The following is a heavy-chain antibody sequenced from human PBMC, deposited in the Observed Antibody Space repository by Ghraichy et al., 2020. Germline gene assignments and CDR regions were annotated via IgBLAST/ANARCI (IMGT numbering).Heavy chain of an antibody. D-gene: IGHD1-26*01. CDR3: ATGERGGIHSWLYES. V-gene: IGHV4-59*11. CDR1: GGSISRHY. J-gene: IGHJ5*02. Sequence: GSLRLSCTVSGGSISRHYWSWIRQPPGKGLEWIGYITFSGGTYFNPSLKSRLTMSMDTSTNQFSLNLTSVTTADAAVYYCATGERGGIHSWLYESWGQGTLVTVSS. CDR2: ITFSGGT.